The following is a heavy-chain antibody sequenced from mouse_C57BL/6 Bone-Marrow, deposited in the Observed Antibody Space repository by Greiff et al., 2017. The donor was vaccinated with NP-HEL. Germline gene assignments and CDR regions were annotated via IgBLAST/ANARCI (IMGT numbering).Heavy chain of an antibody. CDR2: IDPENGDT. D-gene: IGHD4-1*01. Sequence: DVQLQESGAELVRPGASVKLSCTASGFNIKDDYMHWVKQRPEQGLEWIGWIDPENGDTEYASKFQGKATITADTSSNTAYLQLSSLTSEDTAVYYCTTPSWEAYYYAMDYWGQGTSVTVSS. CDR3: TTPSWEAYYYAMDY. V-gene: IGHV14-4*01. J-gene: IGHJ4*01. CDR1: GFNIKDDY.